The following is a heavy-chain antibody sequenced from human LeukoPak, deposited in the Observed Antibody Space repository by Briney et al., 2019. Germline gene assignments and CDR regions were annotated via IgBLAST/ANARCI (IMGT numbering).Heavy chain of an antibody. D-gene: IGHD1-14*01. J-gene: IGHJ3*02. Sequence: GGSLRLSCAASGFTVSSNYMSWVRQAPGKGLEWVSVNYSGGSTYYADSVKGRFTISRDNSKNTLYLQMNSLRAEDTAVYYCARETLPGGGAFDIWGQGTMVTVSS. CDR2: NYSGGST. CDR1: GFTVSSNY. CDR3: ARETLPGGGAFDI. V-gene: IGHV3-66*01.